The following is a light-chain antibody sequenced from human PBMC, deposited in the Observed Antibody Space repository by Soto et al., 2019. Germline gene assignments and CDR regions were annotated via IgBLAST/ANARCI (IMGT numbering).Light chain of an antibody. CDR3: SSYAGSNKSV. CDR2: EVS. V-gene: IGLV2-8*01. Sequence: QSALTQPPSASGSPGQSVTISCTGTSSDVGGYNYVSWYQQHPGKAPKLMIYEVSKRPSGVPDRFSGSKSGNTASLTVSGLQPEDEADYYCSSYAGSNKSVFGTGTKATV. CDR1: SSDVGGYNY. J-gene: IGLJ1*01.